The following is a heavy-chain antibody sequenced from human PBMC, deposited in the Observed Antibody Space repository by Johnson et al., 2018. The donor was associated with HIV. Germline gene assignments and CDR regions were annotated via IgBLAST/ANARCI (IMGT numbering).Heavy chain of an antibody. V-gene: IGHV3-15*01. D-gene: IGHD4-17*01. CDR3: ARLFYGDDAFDI. CDR1: GFTFDDHG. J-gene: IGHJ3*02. CDR2: IRSKTDGGTT. Sequence: VQLVESGGGVVRPGGSLRLSCAASGFTFDDHGMSWVRQAPGKGLEWVGRIRSKTDGGTTDYAAPVKGRFTISRDDSKNPLYLQMNSLRAEDTAVYYCARLFYGDDAFDIWGQGTMVTVSS.